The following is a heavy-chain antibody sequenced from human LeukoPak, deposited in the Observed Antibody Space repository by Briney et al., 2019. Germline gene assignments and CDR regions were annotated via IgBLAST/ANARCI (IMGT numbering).Heavy chain of an antibody. V-gene: IGHV1-69*04. Sequence: ASVKVSCKASGGTFSSYAISWVRQAPGQGLEWMGRIIPNLGIANYAQKFQGRVTITADKSTSTAYMELSSLRSEDTAVYYCARDYDILTGYSKAYYYYGMDVWGQGTTVTVSS. CDR3: ARDYDILTGYSKAYYYYGMDV. CDR2: IIPNLGIA. J-gene: IGHJ6*02. D-gene: IGHD3-9*01. CDR1: GGTFSSYA.